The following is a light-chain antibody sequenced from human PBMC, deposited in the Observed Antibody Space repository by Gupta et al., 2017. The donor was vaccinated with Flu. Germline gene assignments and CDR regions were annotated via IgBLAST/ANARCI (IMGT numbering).Light chain of an antibody. Sequence: KATITCSGIRSTFGDNYVSWYHHVPAPAPNLLIFENDRRRSGIPARFSGSKYGTSAALDITGLQAGEEADYYCGPGDSSRNTWLFGGGTKLTVL. V-gene: IGLV1-51*01. CDR2: END. CDR1: RSTFGDNY. J-gene: IGLJ2*01. CDR3: GPGDSSRNTWL.